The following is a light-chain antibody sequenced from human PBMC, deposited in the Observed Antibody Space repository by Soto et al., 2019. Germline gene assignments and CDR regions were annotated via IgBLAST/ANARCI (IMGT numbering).Light chain of an antibody. CDR2: DAS. CDR1: QNIRSR. V-gene: IGKV1-5*01. CDR3: QQYNSYSPT. J-gene: IGKJ4*01. Sequence: DIQMTQSPSTLSASLGDRVTITCWASQNIRSRLAWYQQKPEKAPKLLIYDASRLESGVPSRFSGSGFGTEFTLTITGLQSDDFATYHCQQYNSYSPTFGGGTKVEI.